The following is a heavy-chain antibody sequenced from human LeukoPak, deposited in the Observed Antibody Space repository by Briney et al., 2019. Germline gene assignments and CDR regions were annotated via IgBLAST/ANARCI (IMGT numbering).Heavy chain of an antibody. CDR2: IIPIFGTA. CDR1: GGTFSSYA. J-gene: IGHJ4*02. D-gene: IGHD3-22*01. CDR3: ARVPSLSYYDSSGLYFDY. V-gene: IGHV1-69*01. Sequence: GASVKVSCKASGGTFSSYAISWVRQAPGQGLEWMGGIIPIFGTANYAQKFQGRVTITADESTSTAYMELSSLRSEDTAVYYCARVPSLSYYDSSGLYFDYWGQGTLVTVSS.